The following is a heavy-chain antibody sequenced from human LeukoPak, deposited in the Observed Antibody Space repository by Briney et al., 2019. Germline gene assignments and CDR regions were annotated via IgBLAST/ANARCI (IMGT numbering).Heavy chain of an antibody. CDR1: GGSFSGYY. V-gene: IGHV4-34*01. J-gene: IGHJ4*02. Sequence: PSETLSLTCAVYGGSFSGYYWSWIRQPPGKGLEWIGEINHRGSTNYNPSLKSRVTISVDTSKNQFSLKLSSVTAADTAVYYCARAPRRGYSGYALDYWGQGTLVTVSS. CDR3: ARAPRRGYSGYALDY. CDR2: INHRGST. D-gene: IGHD5-12*01.